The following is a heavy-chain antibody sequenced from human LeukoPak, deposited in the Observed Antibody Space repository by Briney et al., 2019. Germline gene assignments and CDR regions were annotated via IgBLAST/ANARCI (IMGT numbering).Heavy chain of an antibody. D-gene: IGHD5-18*01. V-gene: IGHV4-59*01. J-gene: IGHJ3*02. CDR1: GGSISGFH. Sequence: SETLSLTCTVSGGSISGFHWSWIRQAPGKGLEWIGYIYYSGSTNYNPSLTSRVTISVDTSKNQFSLKLSSMTAADTAVYYCARARVAMGDAFDIWGQGTMVTVSS. CDR2: IYYSGST. CDR3: ARARVAMGDAFDI.